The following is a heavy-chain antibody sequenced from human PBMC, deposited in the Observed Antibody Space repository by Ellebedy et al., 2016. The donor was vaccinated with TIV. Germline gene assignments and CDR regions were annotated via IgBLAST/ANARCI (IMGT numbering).Heavy chain of an antibody. V-gene: IGHV1-2*04. J-gene: IGHJ5*02. CDR3: AREPSGVGWYDSSWFDP. CDR1: GYTFTDYS. D-gene: IGHD6-19*01. CDR2: INPSSGST. Sequence: AASVKVSCKASGYTFTDYSLHWVRQAPGQGLEWVGWINPSSGSTNFAQKFQNWVTLTRDTSISTAYMELSRLTPNDTAVYFCAREPSGVGWYDSSWFDPWGQGTLVTVSS.